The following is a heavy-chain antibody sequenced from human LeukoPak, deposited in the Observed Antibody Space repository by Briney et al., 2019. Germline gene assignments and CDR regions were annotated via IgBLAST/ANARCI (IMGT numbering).Heavy chain of an antibody. V-gene: IGHV4-39*02. CDR2: IYYGGST. CDR1: GVSISTTRYY. J-gene: IGHJ4*02. Sequence: SETLSLTCTVSGVSISTTRYYWAWVRQSPGKGLESIGTIYYGGSTYYNPSLKSRVTMSVDTSKNHFSLQMNSVTAADTAVYYCARSMPGEYCFDYWGQGTLVTVSS. CDR3: ARSMPGEYCFDY. D-gene: IGHD3-16*01.